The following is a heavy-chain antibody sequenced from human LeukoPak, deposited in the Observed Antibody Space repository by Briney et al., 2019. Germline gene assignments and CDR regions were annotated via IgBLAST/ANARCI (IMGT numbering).Heavy chain of an antibody. CDR3: ARGRPLRTSRSSMVRGSKVWFDP. V-gene: IGHV1-8*03. CDR2: MNPNSGNT. D-gene: IGHD3-10*01. J-gene: IGHJ5*02. Sequence: GASVKVSCKASGYTLTSYDINWVRQATGQGLEWMGWMNPNSGNTGYAQKFQGRVTITRNTSISTAYMELSSLRSEDTAVYYCARGRPLRTSRSSMVRGSKVWFDPWGQGTLVTVSS. CDR1: GYTLTSYD.